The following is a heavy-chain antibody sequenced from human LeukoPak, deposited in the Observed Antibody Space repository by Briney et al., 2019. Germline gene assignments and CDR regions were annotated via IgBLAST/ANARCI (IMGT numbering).Heavy chain of an antibody. J-gene: IGHJ3*01. CDR3: ARETTPAKGDAVDV. V-gene: IGHV3-48*03. Sequence: PGGSLRLSCAASGFTISSYEMNWVRQAPGKGLEWLSYITADGHGIQYAASVKGRFTISRDNDQNSMYLQMNSLTAEDTAVYYCARETTPAKGDAVDVWGQGTLVTVSS. CDR1: GFTISSYE. D-gene: IGHD2-2*01. CDR2: ITADGHGI.